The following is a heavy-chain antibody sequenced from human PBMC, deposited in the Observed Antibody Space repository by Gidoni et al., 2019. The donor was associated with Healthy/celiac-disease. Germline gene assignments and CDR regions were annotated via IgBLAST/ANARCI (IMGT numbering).Heavy chain of an antibody. J-gene: IGHJ3*02. CDR1: GFTFSSYG. Sequence: QVQLVESGGGVVQPGRSLRLSCAASGFTFSSYGMHWVRQAPGKGLEWVAVISYDGSNKYYADSVKGRFTISRDNSKNTLYLQMNSLRAEDTAVYYCAKDSSSTGPDAFDIWGQGTMVTVSS. D-gene: IGHD2-8*02. CDR3: AKDSSSTGPDAFDI. V-gene: IGHV3-30*18. CDR2: ISYDGSNK.